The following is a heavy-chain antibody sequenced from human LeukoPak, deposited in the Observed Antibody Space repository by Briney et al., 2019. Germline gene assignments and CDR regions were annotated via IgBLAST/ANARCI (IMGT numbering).Heavy chain of an antibody. CDR3: ARGGYDSSDNWFDP. D-gene: IGHD3-22*01. V-gene: IGHV4-31*03. J-gene: IGHJ5*02. Sequence: SQTLSLTCTVSGGSISSGGYYWSWIRQHPGKGLEWIGYIDYSGSTYYNPSLKSRVTISVDTSKNQFSLKLSSVTAADTAVYYCARGGYDSSDNWFDPWRQETLVTVPS. CDR2: IDYSGST. CDR1: GGSISSGGYY.